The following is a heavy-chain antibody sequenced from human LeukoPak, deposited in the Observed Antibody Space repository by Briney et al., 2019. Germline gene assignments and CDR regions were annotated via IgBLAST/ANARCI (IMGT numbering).Heavy chain of an antibody. Sequence: GGFLRLSCAASGFTFSDYYMSWIRQAPGKGLEWVSCISSSGSTIYYADSVKGRFTISRDNAKNSLYLQMNSLRAEDTAVYYCARVGPAAIGYYYYYMDVWGKGTTVTVSS. CDR2: ISSSGSTI. CDR1: GFTFSDYY. J-gene: IGHJ6*03. CDR3: ARVGPAAIGYYYYYMDV. V-gene: IGHV3-11*01. D-gene: IGHD2-2*01.